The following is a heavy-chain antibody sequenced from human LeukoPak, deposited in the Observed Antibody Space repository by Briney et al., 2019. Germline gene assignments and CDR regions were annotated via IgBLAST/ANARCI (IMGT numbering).Heavy chain of an antibody. J-gene: IGHJ4*02. V-gene: IGHV4-34*01. CDR3: ARRAANGDYLFDY. Sequence: SETLSLTCAVYGGSFSGYYLSWIRRPPGKGLEWIGEINHSGSTNYNPSLKSRVTISVDTSKNQFSLKLSSVTAADTAVYYCARRAANGDYLFDYWGQGTLVTVSS. CDR2: INHSGST. CDR1: GGSFSGYY. D-gene: IGHD4-17*01.